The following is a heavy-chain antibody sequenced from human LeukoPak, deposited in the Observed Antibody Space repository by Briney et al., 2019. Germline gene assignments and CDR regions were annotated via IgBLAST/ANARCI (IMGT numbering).Heavy chain of an antibody. J-gene: IGHJ4*02. D-gene: IGHD4-17*01. CDR3: ASGGRYGDYGIDY. Sequence: PSETLSLTCAVYGGSFSGYYWSWIRQPPGKGLEWIGEINHSGSTNYNPSLKSRVTISVDTSKNQFSLKLSSVTAADTAVYYCASGGRYGDYGIDYWGQGTLVTVSS. V-gene: IGHV4-34*01. CDR2: INHSGST. CDR1: GGSFSGYY.